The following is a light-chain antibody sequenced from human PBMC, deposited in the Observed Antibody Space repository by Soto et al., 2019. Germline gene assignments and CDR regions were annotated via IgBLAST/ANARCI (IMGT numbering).Light chain of an antibody. CDR3: QQYNGYPWT. Sequence: DIQMTQSPSTLSASVGDRVTISCRASRRISSWLAWYQQQPGKAPKLLVYDASTLQSGVPSRFSGNGSGTEFNLPISRLQPEDLATYFCQQYNGYPWTFGQGTRVGIK. CDR2: DAS. J-gene: IGKJ1*01. V-gene: IGKV1-5*01. CDR1: RRISSW.